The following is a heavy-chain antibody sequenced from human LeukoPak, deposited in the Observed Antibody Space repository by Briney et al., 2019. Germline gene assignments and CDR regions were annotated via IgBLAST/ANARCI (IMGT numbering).Heavy chain of an antibody. D-gene: IGHD2-15*01. CDR3: ARASYSTDFDY. J-gene: IGHJ4*02. Sequence: GASVKVSCKASGGTFSSYAISWVRQAPGQGLEWMGRIIPILGIANYAQKFQGRVTITADKSTSTAYMELSSLRSEDTAVYYCARASYSTDFDYWGQGTLVTVSS. CDR2: IIPILGIA. CDR1: GGTFSSYA. V-gene: IGHV1-69*04.